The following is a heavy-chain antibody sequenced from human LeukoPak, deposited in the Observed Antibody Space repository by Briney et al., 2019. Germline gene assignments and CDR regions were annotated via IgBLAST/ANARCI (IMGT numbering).Heavy chain of an antibody. CDR1: GGTFSSYA. CDR2: IIPILGTA. J-gene: IGHJ4*02. Sequence: GASVKVSCKASGGTFSSYAISWVRQAPGQGLEWMGGIIPILGTANYAQKFQGRVTITTDESTSTAYMELSSLRSEDTAVYYCARSPGDYYFDYWGQGTLVTVSS. D-gene: IGHD7-27*01. CDR3: ARSPGDYYFDY. V-gene: IGHV1-69*05.